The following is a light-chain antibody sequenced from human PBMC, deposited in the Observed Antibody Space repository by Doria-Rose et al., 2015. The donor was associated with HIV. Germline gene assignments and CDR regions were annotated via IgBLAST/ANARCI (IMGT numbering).Light chain of an antibody. J-gene: IGKJ1*01. CDR1: QSFSSTY. V-gene: IGKV3-20*01. CDR3: HQYGTSWT. CDR2: DGS. Sequence: EIVMTQSPGTLSLSPGERATLSCRASQSFSSTYLAWYQQKPGQAPSLLIYDGSTRATGIPDRFSASVSGTDITLTINRLEPEDFALYYCHQYGTSWTFGQGTKVEI.